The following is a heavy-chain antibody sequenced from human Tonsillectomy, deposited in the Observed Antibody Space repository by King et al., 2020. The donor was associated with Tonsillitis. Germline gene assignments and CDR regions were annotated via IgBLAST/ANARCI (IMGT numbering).Heavy chain of an antibody. CDR2: ISYDGSNK. D-gene: IGHD6-19*01. CDR3: ARDDSYPGGWYRYFDY. V-gene: IGHV3-30*04. J-gene: IGHJ4*02. Sequence: VQLVESGGGVVQPGRSLRLSCAASGFTFSSYAMHWVRQAPGKGLEWVAVISYDGSNKYYADSVKGRFTTSRDNSKNTLYLQMNSLRAEDTAVYYCARDDSYPGGWYRYFDYWGQGTLVTVSS. CDR1: GFTFSSYA.